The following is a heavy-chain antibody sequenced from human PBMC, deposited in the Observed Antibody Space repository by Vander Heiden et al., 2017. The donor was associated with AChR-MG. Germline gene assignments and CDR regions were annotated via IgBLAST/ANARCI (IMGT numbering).Heavy chain of an antibody. V-gene: IGHV3-23*01. J-gene: IGHJ4*02. CDR3: AKEGSSWYRYFDY. CDR2: ISGSGRST. D-gene: IGHD6-13*01. Sequence: EVQLLESGGGLVQPGGSLRLSCAASGFTFSSYAMSWGRKAPGSGLEWVSAISGSGRSTYYADSVKGRFTISRDNSKNTLYLQMNSLRAEDTAVYYCAKEGSSWYRYFDYWGQGTLVTVSS. CDR1: GFTFSSYA.